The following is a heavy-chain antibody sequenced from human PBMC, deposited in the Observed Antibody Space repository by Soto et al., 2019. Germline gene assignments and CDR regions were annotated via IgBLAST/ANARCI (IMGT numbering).Heavy chain of an antibody. CDR2: INPNSGGT. D-gene: IGHD3-9*01. Sequence: ASVKVSCKASGYTFTGYYMHWVRQAPGQGLEWMGWINPNSGGTNYAQKFQGRVTMTRDTSISTAYMELSRLRSDDTAVYYCATINYDILTGYYYYYGMDVWGQGTTVTSP. V-gene: IGHV1-2*02. CDR3: ATINYDILTGYYYYYGMDV. J-gene: IGHJ6*02. CDR1: GYTFTGYY.